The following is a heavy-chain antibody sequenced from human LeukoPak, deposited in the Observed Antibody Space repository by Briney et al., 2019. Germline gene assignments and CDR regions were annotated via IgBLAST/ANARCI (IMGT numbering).Heavy chain of an antibody. Sequence: ASVKVSCKASGYTFTGYYMHWVRQAPGQGLEWMGRINPNSGGTNYAQKFQGRVTMTRDTSISTAYMELSRLRSDDTAVYYCASHDDFWSGYSGAYYYCGMDVWGQGTTVTVSS. CDR3: ASHDDFWSGYSGAYYYCGMDV. CDR2: INPNSGGT. J-gene: IGHJ6*02. CDR1: GYTFTGYY. V-gene: IGHV1-2*06. D-gene: IGHD3-3*01.